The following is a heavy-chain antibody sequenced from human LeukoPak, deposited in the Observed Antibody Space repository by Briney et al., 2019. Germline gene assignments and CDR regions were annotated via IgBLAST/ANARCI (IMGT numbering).Heavy chain of an antibody. CDR3: AKDLYPPSPGIAAAGFFDY. V-gene: IGHV3-23*01. J-gene: IGHJ4*02. D-gene: IGHD6-13*01. Sequence: GGSLRLSCAASGFTFSSYAMSWVRQAPGKGLELVSAISGSGGSTYYADSVKGRFTISRDNSKNTLYLQMNSLRAEDTAVYYCAKDLYPPSPGIAAAGFFDYWGQGTLVTVSS. CDR2: ISGSGGST. CDR1: GFTFSSYA.